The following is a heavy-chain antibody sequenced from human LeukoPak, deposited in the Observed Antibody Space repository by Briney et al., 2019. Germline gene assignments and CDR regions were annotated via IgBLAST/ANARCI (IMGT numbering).Heavy chain of an antibody. CDR3: ARVYDSSGYSLLDY. D-gene: IGHD3-22*01. CDR1: GYTFTGYY. CDR2: INPNSGGT. J-gene: IGHJ4*02. Sequence: ASVKVSCKASGYTFTGYYMHWVRQAPGQGLEWMGWINPNSGGTNYAQKFQGRVAMTRDTPISTAYMELSRLRSDDTAVYYCARVYDSSGYSLLDYWGQGTLVTVSS. V-gene: IGHV1-2*02.